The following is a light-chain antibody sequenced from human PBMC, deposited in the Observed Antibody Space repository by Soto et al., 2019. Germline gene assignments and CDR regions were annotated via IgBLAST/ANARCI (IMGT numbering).Light chain of an antibody. J-gene: IGKJ1*01. CDR2: DAS. Sequence: ELEWTHSPGPLSLSPGERDTLSCRASQSVANNYLAWYQQRPGQAPRLVIYDASSRATGIPDRFSASGSGTDFTLTISRLEPEDFAVYFCQQYSASPLTFGHGTKVDIK. V-gene: IGKV3-20*01. CDR1: QSVANNY. CDR3: QQYSASPLT.